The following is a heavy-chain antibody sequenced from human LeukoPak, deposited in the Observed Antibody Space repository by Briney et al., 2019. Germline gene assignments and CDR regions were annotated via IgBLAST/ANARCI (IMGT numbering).Heavy chain of an antibody. CDR3: ARLGGGHSSSWYDAFDI. D-gene: IGHD6-13*01. J-gene: IGHJ3*02. V-gene: IGHV3-7*01. Sequence: GGSLRLSCAASGFTFSSYAMSWVRKAPGKGLEWVANIKQDGSEKYYVDSVKGRFTISRDNAKNSLYLQMNSLRAEDTAVYYCARLGGGHSSSWYDAFDIWGQGTMVTVSS. CDR2: IKQDGSEK. CDR1: GFTFSSYA.